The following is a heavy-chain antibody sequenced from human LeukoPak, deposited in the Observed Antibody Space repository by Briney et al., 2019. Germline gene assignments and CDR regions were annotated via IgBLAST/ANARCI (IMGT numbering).Heavy chain of an antibody. V-gene: IGHV3-30*18. CDR3: AKGAYCSSTSCYVTSGYYYGMDV. CDR1: GFPFSSYA. J-gene: IGHJ6*02. D-gene: IGHD2-2*01. Sequence: GGSLRLSCEASGFPFSSYAMTWVRQAPGKGLEWVAVISYDGSNKYYADSVKGRFTISRDNSKNTLYLQMNSLRAEDTAVYYCAKGAYCSSTSCYVTSGYYYGMDVWGQGTTVTVSS. CDR2: ISYDGSNK.